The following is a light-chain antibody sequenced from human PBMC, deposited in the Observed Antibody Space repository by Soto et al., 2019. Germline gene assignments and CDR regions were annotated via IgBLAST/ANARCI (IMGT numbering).Light chain of an antibody. J-gene: IGKJ5*01. Sequence: EIVLTQSPGTLALSPGERATPSCRASQSVSSSYLAWYQQKPGQAPRLLIYDTSIRATGIPARFSGSGSGTDFTLTISSLEPEDFAVYYCQQRNSWPPTFTFGQGTRLEIK. CDR1: QSVSSSY. CDR2: DTS. CDR3: QQRNSWPPTFT. V-gene: IGKV3D-20*02.